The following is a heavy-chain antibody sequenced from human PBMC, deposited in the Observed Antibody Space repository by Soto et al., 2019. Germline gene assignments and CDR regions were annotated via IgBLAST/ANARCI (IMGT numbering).Heavy chain of an antibody. CDR1: GGSISSYY. CDR3: ARVFEDGVPYFDY. D-gene: IGHD2-8*01. CDR2: IYYSGST. J-gene: IGHJ4*02. Sequence: SETLSLTCTVSGGSISSYYWSWIRQPPGKGLEWIGYIYYSGSTNYNPPLKSRVTISVDTSKNQFSLKLSSVTAADTAVYYCARVFEDGVPYFDYWGQGTLVTVSS. V-gene: IGHV4-59*01.